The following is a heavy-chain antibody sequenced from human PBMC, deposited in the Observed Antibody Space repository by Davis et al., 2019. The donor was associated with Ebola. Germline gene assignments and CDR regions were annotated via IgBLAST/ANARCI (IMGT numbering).Heavy chain of an antibody. V-gene: IGHV3-23*01. CDR2: ISGSGGST. CDR1: GGSFSGYY. CDR3: AKANGGNYYYGMDV. J-gene: IGHJ6*02. Sequence: ETLSLTCAVYGGSFSGYYWSWVRQAPGKGLEWVSAISGSGGSTYYADSVKGRFTISRDNSKNTLYLQMNGLRAEDTAVYYCAKANGGNYYYGMDVWGQGTTVTVSS. D-gene: IGHD2-8*01.